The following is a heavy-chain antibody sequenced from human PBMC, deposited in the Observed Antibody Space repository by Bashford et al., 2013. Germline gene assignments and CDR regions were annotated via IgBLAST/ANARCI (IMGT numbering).Heavy chain of an antibody. CDR2: IYPGDSDT. D-gene: IGHD6-19*01. Sequence: GESLKISCQGSGYNFATSWIGWVRQLPGKGLEWMGIIYPGDSDTRYSPSFQGQVTISADKSINTAYLQWSSLKASDTAMYYCAISSSGWYRQPEHWGQGTLVTVSS. J-gene: IGHJ4*02. V-gene: IGHV5-51*01. CDR1: GYNFATSW. CDR3: AISSSGWYRQPEH.